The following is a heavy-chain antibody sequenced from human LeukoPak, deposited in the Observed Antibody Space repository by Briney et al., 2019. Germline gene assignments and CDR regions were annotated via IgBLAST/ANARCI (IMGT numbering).Heavy chain of an antibody. CDR1: GGTFTSYA. CDR2: IIPILGIA. J-gene: IGHJ5*02. CDR3: ARDRYCSSTSCLYWFDP. D-gene: IGHD2-2*01. V-gene: IGHV1-69*04. Sequence: SVKVSCKASGGTFTSYAISWLRQAPGQGLEWMGRIIPILGIANYAQKFQGRVTITADKSTSPAYMELSSLRSEDTAVYYCARDRYCSSTSCLYWFDPWSQGSLVTVSS.